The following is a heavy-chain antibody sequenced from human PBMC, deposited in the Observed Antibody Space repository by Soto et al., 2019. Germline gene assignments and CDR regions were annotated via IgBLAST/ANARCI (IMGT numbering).Heavy chain of an antibody. J-gene: IGHJ4*02. CDR3: ARGADSGSYRNFDY. Sequence: EVQLVESGGGLVQPGGSLRLSCAASGFTFSSYAMHWVRQAPGKGLEYVSAISSNGGSTYYANSVKGRFTISRDNSKNTLYLQMGGLRAEDMAVYYCARGADSGSYRNFDYWGQGTLVTVSS. CDR2: ISSNGGST. D-gene: IGHD1-26*01. CDR1: GFTFSSYA. V-gene: IGHV3-64*01.